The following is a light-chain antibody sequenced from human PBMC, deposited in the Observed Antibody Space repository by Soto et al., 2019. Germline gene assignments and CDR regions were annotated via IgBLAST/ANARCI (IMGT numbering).Light chain of an antibody. Sequence: QAVVTQEPSLTVSPGGTVTLTCASSTGAVTSGYYPNWFQQKPGQAPRAVIYSTINRHSWTPARFSGSLLGGKAALTLSGVQHEDEAEYYCLLYYGGAQLWVFGGGTKLTVL. CDR3: LLYYGGAQLWV. J-gene: IGLJ3*02. CDR1: TGAVTSGYY. V-gene: IGLV7-43*01. CDR2: STI.